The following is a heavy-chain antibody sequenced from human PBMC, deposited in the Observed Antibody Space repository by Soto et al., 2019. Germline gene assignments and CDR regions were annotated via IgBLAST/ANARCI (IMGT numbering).Heavy chain of an antibody. CDR1: GYTFTNYA. CDR2: IRADNDNT. V-gene: IGHV1-3*05. CDR3: ARGSPNRSGWTLDY. D-gene: IGHD3-22*01. Sequence: QVQLVQSGAEEKKPGASMKVSCRASGYTFTNYAMHWVRQAPGQSLEWMGWIRADNDNTEYSQGFQGRITITRDTSASTAYMELRSLRSEDTAVFYCARGSPNRSGWTLDYWGQGTLVTVSS. J-gene: IGHJ4*02.